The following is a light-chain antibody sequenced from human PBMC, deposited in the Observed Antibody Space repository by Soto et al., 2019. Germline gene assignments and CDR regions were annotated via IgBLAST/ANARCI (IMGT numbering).Light chain of an antibody. CDR3: GTWDSSLRVVV. CDR2: DNS. V-gene: IGLV1-51*01. Sequence: QSALTQSSSVSAAAGQKVTISCSGNYSNIGSNFVSWYQHFPGSAPKLLIYDNSQRPSGIPDRFSGSKSGSSATLGITGLQTGDEADYYCGTWDSSLRVVVFGGGTKLTVL. CDR1: YSNIGSNF. J-gene: IGLJ2*01.